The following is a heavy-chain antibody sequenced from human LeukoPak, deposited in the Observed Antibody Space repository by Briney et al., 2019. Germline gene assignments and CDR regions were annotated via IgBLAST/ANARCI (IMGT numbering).Heavy chain of an antibody. CDR2: IYYSGST. V-gene: IGHV4-39*01. CDR1: GGSISSSSYY. Sequence: PSETLSLTCTVSGGSISSSSYYWGWIRQPPGKGLEWIGSIYYSGSTYYNPSLKSRVTISVDTSKNQFSLKLSSVTAADTAVYYCALEVEMATSKTFDYWGQGTLVTVSS. J-gene: IGHJ4*02. CDR3: ALEVEMATSKTFDY. D-gene: IGHD5-24*01.